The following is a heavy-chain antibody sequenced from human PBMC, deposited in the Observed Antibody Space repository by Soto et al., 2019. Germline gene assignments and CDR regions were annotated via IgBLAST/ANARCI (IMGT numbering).Heavy chain of an antibody. D-gene: IGHD2-15*01. Sequence: PGGSLRLSCAASGFTFSSYAMHWVRQAPGKGLEWVAVISYDGSNKYYADSVKGRFTISRDNSKNTLYLQMNSLRAEDTAVYYCARGQYCSGGSCDYYYYGMDVWGQGTTVTVSS. CDR2: ISYDGSNK. J-gene: IGHJ6*02. CDR1: GFTFSSYA. CDR3: ARGQYCSGGSCDYYYYGMDV. V-gene: IGHV3-30-3*01.